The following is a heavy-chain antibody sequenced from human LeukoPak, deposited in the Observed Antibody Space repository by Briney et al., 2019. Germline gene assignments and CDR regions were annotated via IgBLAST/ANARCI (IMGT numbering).Heavy chain of an antibody. CDR1: GGSISSYY. Sequence: PSETLSLTCTVSGGSISSYYWSWIRQPPGKGLEWSGYIYYSGSTNYNPSLKSRVTISVDTSKNQFSLKLSSVTAADTAVYYCARVVAASAPYYFDYWGQGTLVTVS. CDR2: IYYSGST. V-gene: IGHV4-59*01. D-gene: IGHD6-19*01. J-gene: IGHJ4*02. CDR3: ARVVAASAPYYFDY.